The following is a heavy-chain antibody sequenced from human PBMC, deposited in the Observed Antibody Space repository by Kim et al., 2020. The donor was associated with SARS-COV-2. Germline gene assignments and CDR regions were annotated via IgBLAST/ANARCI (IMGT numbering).Heavy chain of an antibody. D-gene: IGHD6-13*01. J-gene: IGHJ4*02. Sequence: SQTLSLTCAISGDSVSSNSAAWYWIRQSPSRGLEWLGRTYYRSKWYNDYAVSVKSRITINPDTSKNQFSLQLNSVTPEDTAVYYCARGNYSSSWGLDYWGQGTLVTVSS. CDR1: GDSVSSNSAA. V-gene: IGHV6-1*01. CDR2: TYYRSKWYN. CDR3: ARGNYSSSWGLDY.